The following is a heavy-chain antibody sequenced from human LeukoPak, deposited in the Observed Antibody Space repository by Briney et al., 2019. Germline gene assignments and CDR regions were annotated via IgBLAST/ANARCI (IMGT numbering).Heavy chain of an antibody. Sequence: GGSLRLSCTTSGFTFGDYAMSWVRQAPGKGLEWVSFIGRKAHGGTTEYAASVKGRFSSSRDDSKSIAYLQMNSLKTEDTAVYFCTRVTYYYDNSGYFHFDSWGQGSLVTVSS. D-gene: IGHD3-22*01. J-gene: IGHJ4*02. V-gene: IGHV3-49*04. CDR1: GFTFGDYA. CDR2: IGRKAHGGTT. CDR3: TRVTYYYDNSGYFHFDS.